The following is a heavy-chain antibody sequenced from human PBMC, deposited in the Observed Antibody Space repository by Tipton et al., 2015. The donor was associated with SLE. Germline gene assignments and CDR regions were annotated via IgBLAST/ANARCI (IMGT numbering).Heavy chain of an antibody. CDR2: IYYGGST. V-gene: IGHV4-59*01. D-gene: IGHD2-2*01. Sequence: TLSLTCTVSGGPTSSYYWGWIRQPPGKGLEWIAYIYYGGSTDYNPSLRSRVTTSVDTSKNQFSLNLSSVTAADTAVYYCARPLGYCRSATCYAGTNGFDPWGQGTLGTVSS. CDR3: ARPLGYCRSATCYAGTNGFDP. J-gene: IGHJ5*02. CDR1: GGPTSSYY.